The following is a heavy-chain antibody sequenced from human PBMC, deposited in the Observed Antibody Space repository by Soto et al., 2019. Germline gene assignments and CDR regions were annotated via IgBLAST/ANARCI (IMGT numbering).Heavy chain of an antibody. CDR2: IKQDGSEK. CDR3: ARDLDDFWGGQINWFDP. J-gene: IGHJ5*02. Sequence: EVQLVESGGGLVQPGGSLRLSCAASGFTFSSYWMSWVRQAPGKGLEWVANIKQDGSEKYYVDSVKGRFTISRDNAKNSLYLQMNSLRAEDTAVYYCARDLDDFWGGQINWFDPWGQGTLVTVSS. D-gene: IGHD3-3*01. V-gene: IGHV3-7*01. CDR1: GFTFSSYW.